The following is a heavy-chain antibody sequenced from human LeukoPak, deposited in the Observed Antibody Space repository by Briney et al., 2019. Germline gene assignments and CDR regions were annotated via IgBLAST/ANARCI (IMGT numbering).Heavy chain of an antibody. D-gene: IGHD3-3*01. CDR1: GFTFSSNY. CDR3: ARDSRVVIPGSSAFDI. J-gene: IGHJ3*02. V-gene: IGHV3-53*01. CDR2: IYSGGST. Sequence: GGSLRLSCAASGFTFSSNYMSWVRQAPGKGLEWVSVIYSGGSTYYADSVKGRFTISRDNSKNTLYLQMNSLRAADTAVYYCARDSRVVIPGSSAFDIWGQGTMVTVSS.